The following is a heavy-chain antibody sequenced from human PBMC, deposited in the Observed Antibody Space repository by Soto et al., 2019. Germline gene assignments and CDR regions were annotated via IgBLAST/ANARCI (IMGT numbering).Heavy chain of an antibody. D-gene: IGHD4-17*01. CDR1: GFTFSSYA. J-gene: IGHJ4*02. CDR2: ISYDGSNK. Sequence: QVQLVESGGGVVQPGRSLRLSCAASGFTFSSYAMHWVRQAPGKGLEWVAVISYDGSNKYFADSVKGRFTISRDNSKNTLYLQMSSLRAEDTAVYYCARDRDYGDKYYFDYWGQGTLVTVSS. V-gene: IGHV3-30-3*01. CDR3: ARDRDYGDKYYFDY.